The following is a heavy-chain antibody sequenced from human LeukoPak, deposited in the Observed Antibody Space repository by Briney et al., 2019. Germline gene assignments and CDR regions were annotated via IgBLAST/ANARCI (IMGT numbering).Heavy chain of an antibody. CDR1: GYTFTNYA. J-gene: IGHJ4*02. V-gene: IGHV1-18*01. CDR2: ISTYNGNT. D-gene: IGHD3-3*01. Sequence: PLASVKVSCKASGYTFTNYAISWVRQAPGQGLEWMGWISTYNGNTNYAQKFQGRVSMTRDMSISTAYIELSSLRSDDTAVYYCARDKSTTVRFLQYYWGQGTLVTVSS. CDR3: ARDKSTTVRFLQYY.